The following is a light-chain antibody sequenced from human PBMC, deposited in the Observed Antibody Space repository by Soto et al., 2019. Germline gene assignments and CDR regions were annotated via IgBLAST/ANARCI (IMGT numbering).Light chain of an antibody. CDR1: QSISSW. CDR2: KAS. J-gene: IGKJ2*01. Sequence: DIQMTQSPSTLSASVGDRVTITCRASQSISSWLAWYQQKPGKAPILLIYKASSLESGVPSRFSGSGSGTECTLTISSLQPDDFATYYCQQYSSYSRYTFGQGTKLEIK. CDR3: QQYSSYSRYT. V-gene: IGKV1-5*03.